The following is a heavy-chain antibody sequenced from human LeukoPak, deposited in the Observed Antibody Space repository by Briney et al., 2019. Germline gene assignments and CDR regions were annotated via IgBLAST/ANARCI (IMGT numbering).Heavy chain of an antibody. CDR3: ARSFDSRGYYYYGMDV. CDR2: VYYSGST. D-gene: IGHD3-22*01. J-gene: IGHJ6*02. Sequence: PSETLSLTCTVSGGSISGYYGGWIRQPPGKGLEWIGYVYYSGSTGYNPSLKGRVTISVDTSKNQFSLNLSSVTAADTAVYYCARSFDSRGYYYYGMDVWGQGTTVTVSS. V-gene: IGHV4-59*01. CDR1: GGSISGYY.